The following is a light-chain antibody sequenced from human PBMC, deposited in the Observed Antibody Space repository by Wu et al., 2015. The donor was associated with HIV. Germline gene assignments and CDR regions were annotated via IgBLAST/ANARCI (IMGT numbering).Light chain of an antibody. J-gene: IGKJ2*01. CDR1: QSGNS. CDR2: DSS. CDR3: QQFEF. V-gene: IGKV3D-20*02. Sequence: EVVLTQSPGTLSLSPGESATLFCKVSQSGNSLTWIQKRRGQAPRLLIYDSSRRASGVPDRFIGSGSGTDFSLTINNVIREDFAVYFCQQFEFFGLGTALEI.